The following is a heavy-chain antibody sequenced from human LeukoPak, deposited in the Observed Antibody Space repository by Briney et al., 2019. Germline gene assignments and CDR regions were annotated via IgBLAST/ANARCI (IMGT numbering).Heavy chain of an antibody. V-gene: IGHV4-39*01. D-gene: IGHD2-15*01. CDR1: GGSISSSSHY. CDR2: IYYSGST. Sequence: PSETLSLTCTVSGGSISSSSHYWGWLRQPPGKGLEWIGSIYYSGSTYYNPSLKSRVTISVDTSKNQFSLKLSSVTAADTAVYYCARYGMVVAATDRSAFDIWGQGTMVTVSS. CDR3: ARYGMVVAATDRSAFDI. J-gene: IGHJ3*02.